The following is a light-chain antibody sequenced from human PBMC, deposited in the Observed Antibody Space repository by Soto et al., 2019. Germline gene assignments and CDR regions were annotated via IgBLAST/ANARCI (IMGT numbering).Light chain of an antibody. CDR1: QSISSY. J-gene: IGKJ4*01. CDR2: AAS. V-gene: IGKV1-39*01. CDR3: QQSYSTPLT. Sequence: DSHITQYHSSLSASVGDRFTITSRASQSISSYLNWYQQKPGKAPKLLIYAASSLQSGVPSRFSGSGSGTDFTLTISSLQPEDFATYYCQQSYSTPLTFGGGTKVDI.